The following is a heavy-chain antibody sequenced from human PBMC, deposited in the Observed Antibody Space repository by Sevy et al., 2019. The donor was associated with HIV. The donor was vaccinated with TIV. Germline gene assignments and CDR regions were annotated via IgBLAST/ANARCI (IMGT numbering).Heavy chain of an antibody. Sequence: SQTLSLTCAISGDSVSSNSAAWNWIRQSPSRGLEWLGRTYYRSKWYTDYAVSVKSRITINPDTSRNQFSLQLTSVTPEDTAVYYCARHCSSTSCSYYYCMDCWGQGTTVTVSS. CDR3: ARHCSSTSCSYYYCMDC. D-gene: IGHD2-2*01. CDR1: GDSVSSNSAA. J-gene: IGHJ6*02. V-gene: IGHV6-1*01. CDR2: TYYRSKWYT.